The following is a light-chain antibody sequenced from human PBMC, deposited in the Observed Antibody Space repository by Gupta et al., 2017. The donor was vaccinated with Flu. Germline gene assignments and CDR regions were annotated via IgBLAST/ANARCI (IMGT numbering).Light chain of an antibody. CDR1: QNVQNY. V-gene: IGKV3-11*01. CDR3: QQRKNWPSIT. Sequence: ATLSLSPGERATLSCMSSQNVQNYLAWYQQKPGQAPRLLMYDTSNRATGIPGRFSGSGSGTDFSLTISSREPEDFAFYYCQQRKNWPSITFGQGTRLEIK. J-gene: IGKJ5*01. CDR2: DTS.